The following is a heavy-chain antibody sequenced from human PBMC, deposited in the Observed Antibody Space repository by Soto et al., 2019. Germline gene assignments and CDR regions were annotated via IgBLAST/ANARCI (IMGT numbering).Heavy chain of an antibody. V-gene: IGHV5-51*01. CDR2: IYPDDSDT. CDR1: GYSFTNYW. D-gene: IGHD2-15*01. J-gene: IGHJ6*04. Sequence: PGESLKISCKGSGYSFTNYWIAWVRQMPGKGLEWMGIIYPDDSDTRYSPSFQGQVTISVDKSISTAYLQWSSLKASDTAMYYCGGLGGWWRGVVFFENYVMDFGAKGTTVTVSS. CDR3: GGLGGWWRGVVFFENYVMDF.